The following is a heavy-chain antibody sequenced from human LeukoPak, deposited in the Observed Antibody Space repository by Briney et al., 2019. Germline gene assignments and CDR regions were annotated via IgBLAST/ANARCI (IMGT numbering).Heavy chain of an antibody. V-gene: IGHV1-18*01. CDR1: GYIFTNYG. J-gene: IGHJ4*02. Sequence: ASVKVSCKASGYIFTNYGISWVRQAPGQGLEWMGWISAYNGNTNYAQKFQGRVTMTTDTSTSTAYMELRSLRSDDTAVYYCARAGGYCGRISCPYYFDYWGQGSLVAVSS. CDR2: ISAYNGNT. CDR3: ARAGGYCGRISCPYYFDY. D-gene: IGHD2-15*01.